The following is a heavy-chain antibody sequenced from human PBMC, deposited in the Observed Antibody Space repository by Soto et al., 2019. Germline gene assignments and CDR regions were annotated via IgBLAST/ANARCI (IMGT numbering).Heavy chain of an antibody. CDR3: AGWNYESGLDV. V-gene: IGHV2-5*02. CDR2: IYWDEDK. CDR1: GFSLNTNGMG. Sequence: QITLKESGPTLVRPTQTLTLTCSFSGFSLNTNGMGVGWIRQPPGKALEWLAFIYWDEDKRYSPSLKTRLTVTTDNSKNEVVLTLTNLDPLDTGTYCCAGWNYESGLDVWGQGTTVTVSS. D-gene: IGHD1-7*01. J-gene: IGHJ6*02.